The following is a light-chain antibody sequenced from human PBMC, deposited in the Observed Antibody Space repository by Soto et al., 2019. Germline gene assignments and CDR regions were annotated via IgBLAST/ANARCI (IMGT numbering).Light chain of an antibody. V-gene: IGLV2-14*03. CDR1: SSDVGGYNY. CDR2: DVF. Sequence: QSALTQPASVSGSPGQSITISCTGTSSDVGGYNYVSWYQQHPGKVPKLMIYDVFRRPSGISDRFSGSKSGNTASLTISGLQAEDEADYYCCSSTTTSTFVFGGGTKLTVL. J-gene: IGLJ2*01. CDR3: CSSTTTSTFV.